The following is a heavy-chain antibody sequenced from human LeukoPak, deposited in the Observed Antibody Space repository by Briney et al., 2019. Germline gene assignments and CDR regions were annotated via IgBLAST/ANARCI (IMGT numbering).Heavy chain of an antibody. V-gene: IGHV1-46*01. J-gene: IGHJ3*02. CDR3: ARVGMADAFDI. CDR2: INPSGGST. CDR1: GGTFSSYA. D-gene: IGHD1-14*01. Sequence: ASVKVSCKASGGTFSSYAISWVRQAPGQGLEWMGIINPSGGSTSYAQKFQGRVTMTRDTSTSTVYMELSSLRSEDTAVYYCARVGMADAFDIWGQGTMVTVSS.